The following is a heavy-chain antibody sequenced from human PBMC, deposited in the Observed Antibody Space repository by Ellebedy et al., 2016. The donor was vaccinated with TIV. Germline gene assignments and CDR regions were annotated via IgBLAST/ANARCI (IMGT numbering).Heavy chain of an antibody. CDR2: ISWDGGST. CDR1: GFTFDDYA. V-gene: IGHV3-43D*03. J-gene: IGHJ1*01. Sequence: GESLKISXAASGFTFDDYAMHWVRQAPGKGLEWVSLISWDGGSTYYADSVKGRFTISRDNSKNSLYLQMNSLRAEDTALYYCAKDRWRNISVYFQHWGQGTLVTVSS. D-gene: IGHD2/OR15-2a*01. CDR3: AKDRWRNISVYFQH.